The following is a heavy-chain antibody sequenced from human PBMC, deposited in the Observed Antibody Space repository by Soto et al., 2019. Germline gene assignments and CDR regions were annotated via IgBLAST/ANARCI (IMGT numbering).Heavy chain of an antibody. CDR1: GGSISRGGYY. Sequence: QVQLQESGPGLVKPSQTLSLTCTVSGGSISRGGYYWSWIRQHPGKGLEWIGYVYYTATTYSSPSLKNRVSISLDTSKNQFSLKLTSVTAADSAVYYCARGVGKWLQFRFDPWGQGTLVTVSS. D-gene: IGHD6-19*01. V-gene: IGHV4-31*03. J-gene: IGHJ5*02. CDR3: ARGVGKWLQFRFDP. CDR2: VYYTATT.